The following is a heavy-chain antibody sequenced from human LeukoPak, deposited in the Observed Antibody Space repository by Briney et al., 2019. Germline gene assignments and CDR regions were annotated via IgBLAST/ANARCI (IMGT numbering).Heavy chain of an antibody. J-gene: IGHJ4*02. CDR2: INMGTENP. CDR3: VGDSLIKGASTLDH. V-gene: IGHV7-4-1*02. D-gene: IGHD1-26*01. CDR1: GGTFSSYA. Sequence: ASVKVSCKASGGTFSSYAISWVRQAPRQGLEWMGWINMGTENPTYAQDFTGRFAFSLDTAVSTAYLQISSLKAEDTAVYYCVGDSLIKGASTLDHWGQGTLVTVSS.